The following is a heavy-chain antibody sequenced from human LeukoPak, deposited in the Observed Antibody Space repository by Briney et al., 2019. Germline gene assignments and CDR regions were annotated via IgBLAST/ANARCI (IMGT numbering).Heavy chain of an antibody. J-gene: IGHJ4*02. CDR2: IYTSGST. V-gene: IGHV4-61*02. D-gene: IGHD3-10*01. Sequence: SETLSLTCTVSGGSISSSSYYWSWIRQPAGKGLEWIGRIYTSGSTNYNPSLKSRVTISVDTSKNQFSLKLSSVAAADTAVYYCAREDVVRGVIMYDYWGQGTLVTVSS. CDR1: GGSISSSSYY. CDR3: AREDVVRGVIMYDY.